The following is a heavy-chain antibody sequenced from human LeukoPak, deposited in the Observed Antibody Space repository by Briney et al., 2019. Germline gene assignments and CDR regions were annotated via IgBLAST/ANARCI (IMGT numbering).Heavy chain of an antibody. CDR3: ASGSYYDSSGYYPFDY. CDR1: GYTFTSYG. D-gene: IGHD3-22*01. J-gene: IGHJ4*02. Sequence: ASLKVSCKASGYTFTSYGISWVRQAPGQGLEWMGWVSAYNGNTNYAQKLQGRVTMTTDTSTSTAYMELRSLRSDDTAVYYCASGSYYDSSGYYPFDYWGQGTLVTVSS. CDR2: VSAYNGNT. V-gene: IGHV1-18*01.